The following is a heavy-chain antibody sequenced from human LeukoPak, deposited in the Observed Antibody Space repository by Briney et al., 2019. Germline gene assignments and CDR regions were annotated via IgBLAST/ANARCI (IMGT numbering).Heavy chain of an antibody. Sequence: PGGSLRLSCAASGFTVSSNYMSWVRQAPGKGLEWVSVIYSGGSTYYADSVKGRFTISRDNSKNTLYLQMNSLRAEDTAVYYCAREVLHIITSYGMDVWGQGTTVTVSS. CDR3: AREVLHIITSYGMDV. J-gene: IGHJ6*02. CDR1: GFTVSSNY. V-gene: IGHV3-53*05. CDR2: IYSGGST. D-gene: IGHD3-3*01.